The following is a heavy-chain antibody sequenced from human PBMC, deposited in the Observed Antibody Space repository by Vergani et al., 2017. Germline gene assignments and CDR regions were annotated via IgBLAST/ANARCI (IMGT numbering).Heavy chain of an antibody. D-gene: IGHD6-19*01. CDR3: ARRAVVYAFDI. V-gene: IGHV4-39*01. CDR2: IYYSGST. J-gene: IGHJ3*02. Sequence: QLQLQESGPGLVKPSETLSLTCTVSGGSISSSSYYWGWIRQPPGKGLGWIGSIYYSGSTYYNPSLKSRVTISVDTSKNQFSLKLSSVTAADTAVYYCARRAVVYAFDIWGQGTMVTVSS. CDR1: GGSISSSSYY.